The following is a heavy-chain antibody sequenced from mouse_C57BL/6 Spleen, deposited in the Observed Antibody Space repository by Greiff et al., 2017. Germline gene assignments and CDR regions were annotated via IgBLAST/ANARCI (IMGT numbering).Heavy chain of an antibody. Sequence: VKLMESGPELVKPEASVKLSCKASGYTFTSYDINWVKQRPGQGLEWIGWIYPRDGSTKYNEKFKGKATLTVDTSSSTAYMELHSLTSEDSAVXFCARYPAYYYGSSYYAMASWGQGTSVTVFS. J-gene: IGHJ4*01. CDR2: IYPRDGST. CDR3: ARYPAYYYGSSYYAMAS. CDR1: GYTFTSYD. D-gene: IGHD1-1*01. V-gene: IGHV1-85*01.